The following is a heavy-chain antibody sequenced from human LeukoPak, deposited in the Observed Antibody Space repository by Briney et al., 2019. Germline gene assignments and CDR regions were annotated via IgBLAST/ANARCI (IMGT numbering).Heavy chain of an antibody. D-gene: IGHD4-17*01. J-gene: IGHJ5*02. Sequence: ASVNVSCKASGYTFTSYGISWVRQAPGQGLEWMGWISAYNGNTNYAQKLQGRVTMTTDTSTSTAYMELRSLRSDDTAVYYCAREGGRDYGDYGRFDPWGQGTLVIVSS. V-gene: IGHV1-18*01. CDR3: AREGGRDYGDYGRFDP. CDR1: GYTFTSYG. CDR2: ISAYNGNT.